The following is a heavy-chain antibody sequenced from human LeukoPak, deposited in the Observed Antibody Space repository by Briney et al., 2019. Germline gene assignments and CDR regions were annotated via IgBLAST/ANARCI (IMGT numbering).Heavy chain of an antibody. J-gene: IGHJ4*02. CDR3: ASTSMVRGVILNLFDY. D-gene: IGHD3-10*01. V-gene: IGHV3-48*02. CDR2: ISSSSSSR. Sequence: PGGSLRLSCAASGFTFHIYAMNWVRQAPGKGLEWVSYISSSSSSRYYGDSVKGRFTISRDNAKNSLYLQMNSLRDEDTAVYFCASTSMVRGVILNLFDYWGQGTLVTVSS. CDR1: GFTFHIYA.